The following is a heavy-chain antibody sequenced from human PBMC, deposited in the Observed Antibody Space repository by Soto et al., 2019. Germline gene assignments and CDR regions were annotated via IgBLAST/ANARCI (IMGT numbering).Heavy chain of an antibody. J-gene: IGHJ4*02. D-gene: IGHD1-1*01. Sequence: KPSETLSLTCAVCGDSISSSNWWSWVRQAPGKGLEWIGEIYHSGATTYNPSLKSRATISVDPSNNHFSLKLTSVTAADTAVYFCARDLGTGTDYWGQGTLVTVSS. CDR3: ARDLGTGTDY. V-gene: IGHV4-4*02. CDR2: IYHSGAT. CDR1: GDSISSSNW.